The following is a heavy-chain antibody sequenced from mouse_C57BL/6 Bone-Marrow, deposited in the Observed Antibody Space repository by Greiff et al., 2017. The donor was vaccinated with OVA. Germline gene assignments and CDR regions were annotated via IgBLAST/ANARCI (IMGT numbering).Heavy chain of an antibody. Sequence: EVQLQQSGAELVRPGASVKLSCTASGFNIKDDYMHWVKQRPEQGLEWIGWIDPENGDTEYASKFQGKATITADTSSNTAYLQLSSLTSEDTAVYYCTTGYDHDGEYFDYWGQGTTLTVSS. CDR2: IDPENGDT. J-gene: IGHJ2*01. CDR1: GFNIKDDY. V-gene: IGHV14-4*01. CDR3: TTGYDHDGEYFDY. D-gene: IGHD2-4*01.